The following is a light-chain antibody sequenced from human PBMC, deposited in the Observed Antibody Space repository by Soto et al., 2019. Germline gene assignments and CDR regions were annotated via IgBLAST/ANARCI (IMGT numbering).Light chain of an antibody. CDR2: DVS. J-gene: IGLJ3*02. V-gene: IGLV2-11*01. CDR3: CSYAGSYTLWV. CDR1: SSDVGGYNY. Sequence: QSALTQPRSVSGSPGQSVTISCTGTSSDVGGYNYVSWYQQYPGKAPKLIIYDVSTRPSGVPDRFSGSKSGNTASLTISGLQAEDDADYYCCSYAGSYTLWVFGGGTKLTV.